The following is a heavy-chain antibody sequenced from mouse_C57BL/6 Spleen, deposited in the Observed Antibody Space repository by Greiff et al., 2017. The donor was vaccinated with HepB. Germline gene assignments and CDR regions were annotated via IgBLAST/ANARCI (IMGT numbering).Heavy chain of an antibody. Sequence: EVHLVESGGDLVKPGGSLKLSCAASGFTFSSYGMSWVRQTPDKRLEWVATISSGGSYTYYPDSVKGRFTISRDNAKNTLYLQMSSLKSEDTAMYYCARHLSGYFDVWGTGTTVTVSS. CDR3: ARHLSGYFDV. J-gene: IGHJ1*03. V-gene: IGHV5-6*01. CDR2: ISSGGSYT. CDR1: GFTFSSYG. D-gene: IGHD1-3*01.